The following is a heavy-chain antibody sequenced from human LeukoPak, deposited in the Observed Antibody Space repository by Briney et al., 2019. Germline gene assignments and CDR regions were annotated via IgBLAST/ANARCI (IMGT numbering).Heavy chain of an antibody. V-gene: IGHV1-24*01. D-gene: IGHD2/OR15-2a*01. CDR1: GYTLTELS. CDR2: FDPEDGET. CDR3: ATGTSTIFLFAFDI. J-gene: IGHJ3*02. Sequence: ASVKVSCKVSGYTLTELSMHWVRQAPGKGLEWMGGFDPEDGETIYAQKFQGRVTMIEDTSTDTAYMELSSLRSEDTAVYYCATGTSTIFLFAFDIWGQGTMVTVSS.